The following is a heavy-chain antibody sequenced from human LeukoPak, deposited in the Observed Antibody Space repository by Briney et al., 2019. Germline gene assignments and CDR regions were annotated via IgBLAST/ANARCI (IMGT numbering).Heavy chain of an antibody. Sequence: PGGSLRLSCAASGFTFSDHYMDWVRQAPGKGLEWVGRTRNKANSYTTEYAASVKGRFTISRDDSKNSLYLQMNSLKTEDTAVYYCARESSMTTVVTEGGDFDYWGQGTPVTVSS. D-gene: IGHD4-23*01. V-gene: IGHV3-72*01. CDR1: GFTFSDHY. CDR2: TRNKANSYTT. CDR3: ARESSMTTVVTEGGDFDY. J-gene: IGHJ4*02.